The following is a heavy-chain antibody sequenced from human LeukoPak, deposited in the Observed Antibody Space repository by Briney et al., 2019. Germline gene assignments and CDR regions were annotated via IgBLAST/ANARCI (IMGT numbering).Heavy chain of an antibody. CDR3: AIEYCSGGSCYFDY. D-gene: IGHD2-15*01. Sequence: GGSLRLSCAASGFTFSSYDIHWVRHAPGKGLEWVSAICTAGDTYYPGSVKGRFTISRKNANNSLYLQRNSLRAGDTAVYYCAIEYCSGGSCYFDYWGQGTLVTVSS. CDR2: ICTAGDT. J-gene: IGHJ4*02. V-gene: IGHV3-13*01. CDR1: GFTFSSYD.